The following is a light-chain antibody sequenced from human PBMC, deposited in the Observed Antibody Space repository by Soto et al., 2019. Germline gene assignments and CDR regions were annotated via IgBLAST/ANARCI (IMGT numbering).Light chain of an antibody. CDR1: SSDVGGYNY. J-gene: IGLJ2*01. CDR2: EVT. Sequence: QSALTQPPSVSGSPGQSVTISCTGTSSDVGGYNYVSWYQQHPGKAPKLMIYEVTKRPSGVPDRFSGSKSGNTASLTVSGLQAEDEADYYCSSYAGSNNLYVVFGGGTKLTVL. CDR3: SSYAGSNNLYVV. V-gene: IGLV2-8*01.